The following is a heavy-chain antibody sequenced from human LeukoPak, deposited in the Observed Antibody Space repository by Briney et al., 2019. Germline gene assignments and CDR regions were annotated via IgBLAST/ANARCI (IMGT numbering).Heavy chain of an antibody. CDR1: GGSISSYY. V-gene: IGHV4-59*01. D-gene: IGHD3-10*01. CDR2: IYYSGST. CDR3: ARGSRGFGDFDY. J-gene: IGHJ4*02. Sequence: SETLSLTCTVSGGSISSYYWSWIRQPPGKGLEWIGYIYYSGSTNYNPSLKSRVTISVDTSKNQFSLKLSSVTAADTAVYYCARGSRGFGDFDYWGQGTLVTVSS.